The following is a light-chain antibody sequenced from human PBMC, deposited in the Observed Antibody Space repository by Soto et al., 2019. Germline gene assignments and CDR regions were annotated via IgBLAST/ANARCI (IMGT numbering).Light chain of an antibody. CDR1: QSVRSSY. CDR3: QQYGTSPRT. J-gene: IGKJ1*01. CDR2: GVS. Sequence: EIVLTQSPGTLSLSPAERATLSCRASQSVRSSYLAWYQQKLGQAPRLLIYGVSNRATGIPDRFSGSGSGTDFTLTISRLESEDFAVYYCQQYGTSPRTFGQGTKVEIK. V-gene: IGKV3-20*01.